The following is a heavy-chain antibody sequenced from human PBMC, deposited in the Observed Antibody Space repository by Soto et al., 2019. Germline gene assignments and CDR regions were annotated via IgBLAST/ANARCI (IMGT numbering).Heavy chain of an antibody. Sequence: QVHLVQSGAEVKKPGSSVKVSCKASEDTFSSYTINWVRQAPGQRLEWMGRIIPMLAMSNYALKFQGRVTSTADRSTTTVYLHLSSLRSDDTAVYYCAGSYGSGGRAFDYWGQGTLVTVSS. CDR1: EDTFSSYT. V-gene: IGHV1-69*02. CDR3: AGSYGSGGRAFDY. CDR2: IIPMLAMS. D-gene: IGHD3-10*01. J-gene: IGHJ4*02.